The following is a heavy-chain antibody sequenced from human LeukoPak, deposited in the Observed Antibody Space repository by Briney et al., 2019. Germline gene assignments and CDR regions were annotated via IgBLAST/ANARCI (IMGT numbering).Heavy chain of an antibody. V-gene: IGHV3-9*01. D-gene: IGHD5-12*01. CDR1: GFTFGDYA. Sequence: GGSLRLSCAASGFTFGDYAMHWVRQAAGKGLEWVSGISWSSGSIGYADSVKGRFTISRDNAKNSLYLQLNSLRAEDTALYYCAKGGYLKVDYYFDYWGQGTLVTVSS. CDR3: AKGGYLKVDYYFDY. CDR2: ISWSSGSI. J-gene: IGHJ4*02.